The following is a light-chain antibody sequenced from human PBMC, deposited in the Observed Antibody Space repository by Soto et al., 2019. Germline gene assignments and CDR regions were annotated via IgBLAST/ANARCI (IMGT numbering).Light chain of an antibody. J-gene: IGLJ1*01. CDR3: CSYAGSSTFYV. CDR1: SSDVGSYNL. V-gene: IGLV2-23*02. CDR2: EVS. Sequence: QAVVTQPASVSRSPGQSITISCTGTSSDVGSYNLVSWYQQHPGKAPKLMIYEVSTWPSGVSNRFSGSKSGNTASLTISGLQAEDEADYYCCSYAGSSTFYVFGTGTKLTVL.